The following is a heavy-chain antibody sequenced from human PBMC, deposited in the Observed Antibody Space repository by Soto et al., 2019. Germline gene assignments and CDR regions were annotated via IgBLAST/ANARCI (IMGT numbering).Heavy chain of an antibody. D-gene: IGHD3-3*01. J-gene: IGHJ6*03. CDR3: ARETYYDFWSGSISYYYYHMDV. CDR1: GGSISSYY. CDR2: IYYSGST. V-gene: IGHV4-59*01. Sequence: SETLSLTCTVSGGSISSYYWSWIRQPPGKGLEWIGYIYYSGSTNYNPSLKSRVTISVDTSKNQFSLKLSSVTAADTAVYYCARETYYDFWSGSISYYYYHMDVWGKGTTVTVSS.